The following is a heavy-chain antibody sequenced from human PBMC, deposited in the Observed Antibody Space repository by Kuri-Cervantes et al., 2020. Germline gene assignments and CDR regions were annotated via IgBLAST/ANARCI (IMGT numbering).Heavy chain of an antibody. CDR1: GFTFSSYS. CDR3: ARWEGYYGPGSYSYYMDV. D-gene: IGHD3-10*01. V-gene: IGHV3-21*01. J-gene: IGHJ6*03. CDR2: ISSSSSYI. Sequence: GESLKISCAASGFTFSSYSMNWVRQAPGKGLEWVSSISSSSSYIYYADSVKGRFTISRDNAKNSLYLQMNSLRAEDTAVYYCARWEGYYGPGSYSYYMDVWGKGTTVTVSS.